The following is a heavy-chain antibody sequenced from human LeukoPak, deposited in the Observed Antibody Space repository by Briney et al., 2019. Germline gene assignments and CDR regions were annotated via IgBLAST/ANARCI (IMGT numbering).Heavy chain of an antibody. D-gene: IGHD6-6*01. CDR2: INTDGSST. CDR1: GFTFSIYW. Sequence: PGGSLRLSCAASGFTFSIYWMHWVRQAPGKGLVWVSRINTDGSSTSYADSVKGRFTISRDNAKNTLYLQMNSLRAEDTAVYYCARDGSSSPFDYWGQGTLVTVSS. CDR3: ARDGSSSPFDY. V-gene: IGHV3-74*01. J-gene: IGHJ4*02.